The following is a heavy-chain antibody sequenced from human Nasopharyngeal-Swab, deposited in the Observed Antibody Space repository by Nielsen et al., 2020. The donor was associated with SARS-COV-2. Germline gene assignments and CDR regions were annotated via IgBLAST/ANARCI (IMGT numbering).Heavy chain of an antibody. D-gene: IGHD3-3*01. CDR2: ISWTSGSI. J-gene: IGHJ6*02. V-gene: IGHV3-9*01. Sequence: SLKISCAASGFIFDDYAMHWVRQVPGKGLEWVASISWTSGSIGYADSVQDRFSISRDNAKNSLYLQMNNLRPDDTALYYCAKTYDDFWSGQQYFYGMDVWGQGTTVTVSS. CDR1: GFIFDDYA. CDR3: AKTYDDFWSGQQYFYGMDV.